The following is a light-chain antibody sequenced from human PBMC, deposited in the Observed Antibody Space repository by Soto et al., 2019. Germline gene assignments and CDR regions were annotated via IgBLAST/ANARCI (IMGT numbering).Light chain of an antibody. CDR1: QSVSSSY. V-gene: IGKV3-20*01. CDR3: QQYNSWPLT. CDR2: GAS. Sequence: EIVLTQSPGTLSLSPGERATLSCMASQSVSSSYLAWYQQKPGQAPRLLIYGASSRATGIPDRFSGSGSGTEFTLSISSLQSEDFAVYYCQQYNSWPLTFGGGTKVDIK. J-gene: IGKJ4*01.